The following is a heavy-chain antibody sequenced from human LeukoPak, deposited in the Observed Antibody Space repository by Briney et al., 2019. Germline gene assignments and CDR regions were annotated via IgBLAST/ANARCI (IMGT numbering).Heavy chain of an antibody. CDR3: TYGSGSYFGY. V-gene: IGHV3-74*01. CDR2: INSDGSST. D-gene: IGHD3-10*01. CDR1: GFTFSSYW. Sequence: GGSLRLSCAASGFTFSSYWMHWVRQAPGKGLVWVSRINSDGSSTSYADSVKGRFTISRDNAKSTLYLQMNSLRAEDTAVYYCTYGSGSYFGYWGQGTLVTVSS. J-gene: IGHJ4*02.